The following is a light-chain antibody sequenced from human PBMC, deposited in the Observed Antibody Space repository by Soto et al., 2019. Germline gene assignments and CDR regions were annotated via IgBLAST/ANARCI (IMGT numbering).Light chain of an antibody. J-gene: IGKJ5*01. CDR1: QTIIRY. CDR3: QQSYTTVT. CDR2: DAS. Sequence: DIQLTQSPSSLSASVGDRVTITCRASQTIIRYLNWYQQKAGKAPKLLIYDASNLQSGVPSRFSGSGSGTDFTLAISSLQPEDFATYYCQQSYTTVTFGQGTRPEIK. V-gene: IGKV1-39*01.